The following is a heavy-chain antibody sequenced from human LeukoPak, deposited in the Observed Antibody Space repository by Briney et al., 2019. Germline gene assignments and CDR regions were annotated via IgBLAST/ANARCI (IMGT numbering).Heavy chain of an antibody. CDR1: GYIFTSYW. V-gene: IGHV5-51*01. D-gene: IGHD6-13*01. CDR2: IYPGDSDT. Sequence: GESLQISCKGSGYIFTSYWIAWVRQLPGKGLEWMGIIYPGDSDTRYSPSFQGQVTISADKSISTAYLQWSSLKASDTAMYYCARPDSSSWFYFDYWGQGTLVTVSS. CDR3: ARPDSSSWFYFDY. J-gene: IGHJ4*02.